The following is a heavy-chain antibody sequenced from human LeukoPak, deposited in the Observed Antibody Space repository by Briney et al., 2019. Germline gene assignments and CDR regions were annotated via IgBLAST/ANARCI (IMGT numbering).Heavy chain of an antibody. CDR1: GGSISSSSYY. CDR2: IYYSGST. D-gene: IGHD6-19*01. V-gene: IGHV4-39*07. Sequence: SETLSLTCTVSGGSISSSSYYWGWIRQPPGKGLEWIGSIYYSGSTYYNPSLKSRVTISVDTSKNQFSLKLSSVTAADTAVYYCARDPDSSGWNEGDYWGQGTLVTVSS. CDR3: ARDPDSSGWNEGDY. J-gene: IGHJ4*02.